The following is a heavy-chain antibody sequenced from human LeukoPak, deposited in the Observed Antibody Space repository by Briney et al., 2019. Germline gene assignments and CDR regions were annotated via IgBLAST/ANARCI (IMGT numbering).Heavy chain of an antibody. CDR2: VHDSGST. J-gene: IGHJ4*02. D-gene: IGHD3-10*01. V-gene: IGHV4-59*01. Sequence: SETLSLTCTVSGGSISSYYWSWIRQPPGKGLEWIGYVHDSGSTKYNPSLKSRVTISVDTSKNQFSLKLSSVTAADTAVYYCARGRLGGSGSYYNVLDYWGQGTLVTVSS. CDR1: GGSISSYY. CDR3: ARGRLGGSGSYYNVLDY.